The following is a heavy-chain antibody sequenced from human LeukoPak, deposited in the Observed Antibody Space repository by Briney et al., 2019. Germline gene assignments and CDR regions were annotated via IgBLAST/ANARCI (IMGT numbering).Heavy chain of an antibody. V-gene: IGHV4-38-2*02. CDR3: ARGRCSGGSCYSAYYYYMDV. D-gene: IGHD2-15*01. CDR2: IYHSGST. CDR1: GYSISSGYY. J-gene: IGHJ6*03. Sequence: PSETLSLTCTVSGYSISSGYYWGWIRQPPGKGLEWIGSIYHSGSTYYNPSLKSRVTISVDTSKNQFSLKLSSVTAADTAVYYCARGRCSGGSCYSAYYYYMDVWGKGTTVTVSS.